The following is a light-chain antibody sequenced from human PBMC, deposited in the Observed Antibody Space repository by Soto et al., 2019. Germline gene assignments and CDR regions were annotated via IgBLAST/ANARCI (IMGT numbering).Light chain of an antibody. V-gene: IGKV2-28*01. Sequence: DIVMTQSPLSLPVTPGEPASISCRSSQSLLHSNGYNYLGWYLQKPGQSPQLLIYLGSNRASGVPDRFSGSGSGTDFTLKISRVEAEDVGVYYCMQALHTPRIFGPGTKVDIK. CDR2: LGS. J-gene: IGKJ3*01. CDR3: MQALHTPRI. CDR1: QSLLHSNGYNY.